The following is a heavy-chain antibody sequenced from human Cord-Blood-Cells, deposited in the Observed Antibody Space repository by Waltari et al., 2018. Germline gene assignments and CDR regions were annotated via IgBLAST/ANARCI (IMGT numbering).Heavy chain of an antibody. J-gene: IGHJ6*02. CDR3: ARDPRSSSWYYYYYGMDV. CDR1: GFTFSSYA. V-gene: IGHV3-30*14. CDR2: ISYDGSNK. Sequence: QVQLVESGGGVVQPGRSLRLSCAASGFTFSSYAMHWVRQAPGKGLEWVAVISYDGSNKYYADSVKGRFTISRDNSKNTLYLQMNSLRAEDPAVYYCARDPRSSSWYYYYYGMDVWGQGPTVTVSS. D-gene: IGHD6-13*01.